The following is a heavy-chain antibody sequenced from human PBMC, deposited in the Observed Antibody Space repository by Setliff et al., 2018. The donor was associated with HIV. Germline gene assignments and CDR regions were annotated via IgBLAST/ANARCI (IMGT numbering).Heavy chain of an antibody. D-gene: IGHD2-21*01. V-gene: IGHV1-2*06. Sequence: GASVKVSCKASGYTFTGYYVHWVRQAPGQRLEWMGRIIPKSGGTNYAQNFQGRVTMTRDASITTAYMELSGLRSDDTAVYYCARVFPPTRGAPFGIPPGAFDIWGQGTMVTVSS. CDR3: ARVFPPTRGAPFGIPPGAFDI. CDR1: GYTFTGYY. CDR2: IIPKSGGT. J-gene: IGHJ3*02.